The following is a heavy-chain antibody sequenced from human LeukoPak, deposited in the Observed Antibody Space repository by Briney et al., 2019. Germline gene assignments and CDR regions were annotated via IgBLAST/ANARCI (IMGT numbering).Heavy chain of an antibody. J-gene: IGHJ4*02. D-gene: IGHD6-25*01. CDR2: ITGRGENT. Sequence: GGSLRLSCAASGFTFSNYGMNWVRQAPGKGLEWVSGITGRGENTYYADSVKGRFTISRDNSKNTLYLQMNSLRAADAAIYYCARDRRLASFDYGGQGTLVTVSS. CDR3: ARDRRLASFDY. V-gene: IGHV3-23*01. CDR1: GFTFSNYG.